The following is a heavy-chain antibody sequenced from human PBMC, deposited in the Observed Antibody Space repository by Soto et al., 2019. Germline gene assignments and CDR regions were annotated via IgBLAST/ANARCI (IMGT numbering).Heavy chain of an antibody. V-gene: IGHV4-4*02. CDR1: SGSITTSVL. D-gene: IGHD1-26*01. J-gene: IGHJ4*02. Sequence: SETLSLTCDVSSGSITTSVLWTWVRRCPGKGLEWIGEIAHDGHTNYNPSLSGRVTMSVDLSNSQFSLKVASVTAADTALYFCVGGRDYDYWGQETLVTVSS. CDR3: VGGRDYDY. CDR2: IAHDGHT.